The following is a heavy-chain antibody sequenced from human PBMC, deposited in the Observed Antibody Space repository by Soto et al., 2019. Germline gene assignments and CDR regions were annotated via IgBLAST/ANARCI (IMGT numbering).Heavy chain of an antibody. J-gene: IGHJ6*02. Sequence: GGSLRLSCAASGFTFSSFAMNWVRQAPGKGLEWVAVISGNATSTYYADPVKGRFTISRDNSKNTMYLQMNSLRAEDTAVYYCAKKAGIISRYGLDVWGQGTTVTAP. CDR2: ISGNATST. V-gene: IGHV3-23*01. CDR3: AKKAGIISRYGLDV. CDR1: GFTFSSFA.